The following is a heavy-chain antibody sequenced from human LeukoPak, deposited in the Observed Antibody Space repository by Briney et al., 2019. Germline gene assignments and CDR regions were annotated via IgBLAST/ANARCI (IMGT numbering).Heavy chain of an antibody. CDR1: GGSISSNSYY. J-gene: IGHJ3*02. CDR3: AREEVPMVRGGAFDI. CDR2: IYTSGST. V-gene: IGHV4-61*02. Sequence: PSQTLSLTCTVSGGSISSNSYYWSWIRQPAGKGLEWIGRIYTSGSTSYSPSLKSRVTISADWSTNQFSLNLSSVTAADTAVYYCAREEVPMVRGGAFDIWGQGTMVSVSS. D-gene: IGHD3-10*01.